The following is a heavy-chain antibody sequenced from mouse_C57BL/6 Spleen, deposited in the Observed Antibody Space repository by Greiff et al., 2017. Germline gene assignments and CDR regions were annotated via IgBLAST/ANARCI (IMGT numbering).Heavy chain of an antibody. Sequence: VQLQQSDAELVKPGASVKISCKVSGYTFTDHTIHWMKQRPEQGLEWIGYIYPRDGSTKYNEKFKGKATLTADKSSSTAYMQLNSLTSEDSAVYFCARTHYSGSSYDYAMDYWGQGTSVTVSS. J-gene: IGHJ4*01. CDR2: IYPRDGST. D-gene: IGHD1-1*01. V-gene: IGHV1-78*01. CDR1: GYTFTDHT. CDR3: ARTHYSGSSYDYAMDY.